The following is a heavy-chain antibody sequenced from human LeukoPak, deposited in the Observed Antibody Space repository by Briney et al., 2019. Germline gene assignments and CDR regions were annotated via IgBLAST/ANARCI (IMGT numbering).Heavy chain of an antibody. V-gene: IGHV3-30*02. CDR2: IRYDGSNK. J-gene: IGHJ4*02. CDR1: GFTFSSYG. CDR3: AKGGDGYSSIDFDY. Sequence: GGSLRLSCAASGFTFSSYGMRWVRHAPGKGLEWVAFIRYDGSNKYYADSVKGRFTISRDNSKNTLYLQMNSLRAEDTAVYYCAKGGDGYSSIDFDYWGQGTLVTVSS. D-gene: IGHD5-24*01.